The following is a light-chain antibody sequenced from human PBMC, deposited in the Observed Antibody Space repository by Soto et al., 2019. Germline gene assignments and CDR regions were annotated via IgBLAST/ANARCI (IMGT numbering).Light chain of an antibody. Sequence: EIVMTQYPATLSVSPGERATLSCRASQSVSSNLAWYQQKPGQAPRLLIYGASTRATGIPARFSGSGSGTEFTLTISSLEPEDFAVYYCQQRNDWRRGTFGQGTRLEIK. J-gene: IGKJ5*01. CDR2: GAS. CDR3: QQRNDWRRGT. CDR1: QSVSSN. V-gene: IGKV3-15*01.